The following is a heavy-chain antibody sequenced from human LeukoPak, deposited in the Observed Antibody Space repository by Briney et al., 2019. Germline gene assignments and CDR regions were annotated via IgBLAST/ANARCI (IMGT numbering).Heavy chain of an antibody. Sequence: GESLKISCQGSGYTFSNYWIAWVRHMPGNGLERMGIIYPGDSDTKYSPSFQGQVSISADKSINAAYLQWTRVKASDTAIYYCARLGTPYYYYYMDVWGRGTTVTVS. CDR2: IYPGDSDT. D-gene: IGHD1-1*01. V-gene: IGHV5-51*01. CDR3: ARLGTPYYYYYMDV. J-gene: IGHJ6*03. CDR1: GYTFSNYW.